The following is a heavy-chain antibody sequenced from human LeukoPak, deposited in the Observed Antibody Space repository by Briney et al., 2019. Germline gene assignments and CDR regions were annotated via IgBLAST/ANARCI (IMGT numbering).Heavy chain of an antibody. CDR1: GYSFTSYW. CDR3: ARVLMARPGYGSSTTCSYYFEY. D-gene: IGHD2-2*01. V-gene: IGHV5-51*01. J-gene: IGHJ4*02. CDR2: IYPGDSDT. Sequence: GESLKISCKGSGYSFTSYWIGWVRQMPGKGLEWMGIIYPGDSDTRYSPSFQGQVTISADKYISTAYLQWSSLKASDTPMYYCARVLMARPGYGSSTTCSYYFEYWGQGTLLTVSS.